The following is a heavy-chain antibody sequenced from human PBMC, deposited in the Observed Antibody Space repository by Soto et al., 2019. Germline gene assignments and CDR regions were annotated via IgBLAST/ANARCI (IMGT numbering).Heavy chain of an antibody. D-gene: IGHD6-19*01. CDR3: AKTAGAVAGTVYGY. Sequence: GGSLRLSCAASGFTFSSYAMGWVRQAPGKGLEWVSAIGGGGGSTFYPDSVKCRFTISRDNSKKTLYLQMNSLRAEDSALYYCAKTAGAVAGTVYGYWGPGTLVTVSS. V-gene: IGHV3-23*01. CDR1: GFTFSSYA. J-gene: IGHJ4*02. CDR2: IGGGGGST.